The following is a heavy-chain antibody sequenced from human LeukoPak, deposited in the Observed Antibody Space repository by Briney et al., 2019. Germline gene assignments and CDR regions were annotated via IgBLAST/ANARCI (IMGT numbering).Heavy chain of an antibody. D-gene: IGHD3-22*01. CDR2: IKQTGSEK. J-gene: IGHJ4*02. V-gene: IGHV3-7*04. CDR1: GFTFSSYW. CDR3: ARGRGYYDTSGAFDY. Sequence: GGSLRLSCAASGFTFSSYWMSWVRQVPGKGLEWGANIKQTGSEKFYVDSVKGRFTISRDNAKNSLYLQMNSLRAEDTAAYYCARGRGYYDTSGAFDYWGQGTLVTVSS.